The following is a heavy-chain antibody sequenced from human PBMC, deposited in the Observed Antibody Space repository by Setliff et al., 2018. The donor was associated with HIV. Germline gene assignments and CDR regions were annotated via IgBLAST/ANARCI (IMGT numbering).Heavy chain of an antibody. J-gene: IGHJ3*02. D-gene: IGHD2-21*02. CDR1: GGSFSNYY. CDR3: ARGQGCGGGCHYAFDI. Sequence: SETLSLTCTVYGGSFSNYYTNWIRQPPGKGLEWIGELSPSGTTRSNPSLQSRVTISLDTSNNQFSLKLNSVTAADAAVYYCARGQGCGGGCHYAFDIWGQGTMVTVSS. V-gene: IGHV4-34*01. CDR2: LSPSGTT.